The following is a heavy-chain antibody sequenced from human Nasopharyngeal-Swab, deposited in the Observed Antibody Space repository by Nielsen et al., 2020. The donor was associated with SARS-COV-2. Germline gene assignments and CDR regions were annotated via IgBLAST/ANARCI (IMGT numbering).Heavy chain of an antibody. D-gene: IGHD3-16*01. J-gene: IGHJ4*02. V-gene: IGHV1-24*01. CDR2: FDPEDGET. CDR1: GATLTEIS. CDR3: AASQWGEYFDY. Sequence: ASVKVSGKVSGATLTEISMHWVRQAHGRGLEWMGGFDPEDGETIYAQKFQGRVTMTEDTSIDTAYMELRSLRSEDTAVYYCAASQWGEYFDYWGQGTLVSVSS.